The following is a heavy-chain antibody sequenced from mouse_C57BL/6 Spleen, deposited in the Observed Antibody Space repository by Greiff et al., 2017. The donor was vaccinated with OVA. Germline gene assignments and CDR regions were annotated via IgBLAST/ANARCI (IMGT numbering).Heavy chain of an antibody. D-gene: IGHD2-2*01. V-gene: IGHV1-53*01. CDR3: ARVVTTGDAWFAY. J-gene: IGHJ3*01. Sequence: QVQLQQPGTELVKPGASVKLSCKASGYTFTSNWMHWMKQRPGQGLEWIGNINPSNGDTNYNEKFKNKATLTVDTSSSTAYMQLSSLTSEDSAVYYCARVVTTGDAWFAYWGQGTLVTVSA. CDR1: GYTFTSNW. CDR2: INPSNGDT.